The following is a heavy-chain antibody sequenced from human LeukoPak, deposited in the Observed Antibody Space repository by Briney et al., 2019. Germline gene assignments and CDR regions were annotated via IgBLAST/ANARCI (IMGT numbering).Heavy chain of an antibody. CDR2: IFPGDSET. CDR1: GDSFTTYW. Sequence: GESLKISCTGSGDSFTTYWIGWVRQMPGKGLEWMGMIFPGDSETRYSPSFQGQVTISADKSISTAYLQWSSLKASDTAMYYCARLGVGVTFDYWGQGTLVTVSS. D-gene: IGHD2-15*01. J-gene: IGHJ4*02. V-gene: IGHV5-51*01. CDR3: ARLGVGVTFDY.